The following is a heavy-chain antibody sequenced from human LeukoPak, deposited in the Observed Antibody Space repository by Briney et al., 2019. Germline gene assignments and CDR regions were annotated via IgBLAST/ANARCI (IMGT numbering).Heavy chain of an antibody. V-gene: IGHV3-30*02. Sequence: GGSLRLSCTASGFTFSSYGMHWVRQAPGKGLEWVAFIRYDGSNTYYADSVKGRFTISRDNSKNTLYLQMNSLRAEDTAVYYCAKGGGYLLEPLYYFDYWGQGTLATVPS. D-gene: IGHD3-22*01. CDR1: GFTFSSYG. J-gene: IGHJ4*02. CDR2: IRYDGSNT. CDR3: AKGGGYLLEPLYYFDY.